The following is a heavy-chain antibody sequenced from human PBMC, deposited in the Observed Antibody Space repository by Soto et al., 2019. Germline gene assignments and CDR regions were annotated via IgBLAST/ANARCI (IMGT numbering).Heavy chain of an antibody. V-gene: IGHV1-69*13. D-gene: IGHD6-6*01. CDR3: ARGVLEYSSSSMDY. J-gene: IGHJ4*02. Sequence: SVKVSCKASGGTFSSYAISWVRQAPGQGLEWMGGIIPIFGTANYAQKFQGRVTITADESTSTAYMELSSLRSEDTAVYYCARGVLEYSSSSMDYWGQGTLVTVSS. CDR2: IIPIFGTA. CDR1: GGTFSSYA.